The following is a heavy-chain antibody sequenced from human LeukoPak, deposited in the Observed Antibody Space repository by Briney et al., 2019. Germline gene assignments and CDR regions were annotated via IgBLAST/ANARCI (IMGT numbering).Heavy chain of an antibody. CDR1: GYTFTTYC. V-gene: IGHV5-51*01. CDR3: ARHRYCSGGSCYRLDY. CDR2: IWPGDSDT. Sequence: GESLKISCKGSGYTFTTYCIAWVRQVPGKGLEWMGIIWPGDSDTRYSPSFQGQVTISADKSINTAYLQWSSLKASDTAMYYCARHRYCSGGSCYRLDYWGQGALVTVSS. D-gene: IGHD2-15*01. J-gene: IGHJ4*02.